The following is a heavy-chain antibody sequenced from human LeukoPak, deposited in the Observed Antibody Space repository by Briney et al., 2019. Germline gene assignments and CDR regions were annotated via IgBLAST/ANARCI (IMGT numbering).Heavy chain of an antibody. CDR1: GYTFTGYD. J-gene: IGHJ5*02. CDR2: INPNSGGT. D-gene: IGHD3-10*01. V-gene: IGHV1-2*06. Sequence: ASVKVSCKASGYTFTGYDMHWVRQAPGQGLEWMGRINPNSGGTNYAQKFQGRVTMTRDTSTSTAYMELSRLRSDDTAVYYCARSRLWFGELEFDPWGQGTLVTVSS. CDR3: ARSRLWFGELEFDP.